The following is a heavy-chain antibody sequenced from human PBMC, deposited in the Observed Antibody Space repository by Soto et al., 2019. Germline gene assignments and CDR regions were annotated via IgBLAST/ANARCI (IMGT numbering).Heavy chain of an antibody. D-gene: IGHD6-13*01. CDR2: ISGSGGST. CDR3: AKNGVGSSWYYHFDY. CDR1: GFTFSSYA. Sequence: EVQLLESGGGLVQPGGSLRLSCAASGFTFSSYAMSWVRQAPGKGLEWVSAISGSGGSTYYADSVKGRFTISRDNSKNTLYLQMNSLRADDTAVYYCAKNGVGSSWYYHFDYWGQGTLVTVSS. V-gene: IGHV3-23*01. J-gene: IGHJ4*02.